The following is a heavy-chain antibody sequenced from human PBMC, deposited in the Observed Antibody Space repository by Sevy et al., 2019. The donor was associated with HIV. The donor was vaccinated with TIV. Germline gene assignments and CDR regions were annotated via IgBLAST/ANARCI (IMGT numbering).Heavy chain of an antibody. CDR3: ARRAGRNPEYFDY. CDR2: IYYSGSS. D-gene: IGHD6-13*01. J-gene: IGHJ4*02. CDR1: GGSIRSSDSY. V-gene: IGHV4-39*01. Sequence: SETLSLTCTVSGGSIRSSDSYWGWIRQPPGKGLEWIGSIYYSGSSFFNPSLQSRVTVSVDTSNSQFSLRLTSVTAADTAMYYCARRAGRNPEYFDYWGQGTLVTVSS.